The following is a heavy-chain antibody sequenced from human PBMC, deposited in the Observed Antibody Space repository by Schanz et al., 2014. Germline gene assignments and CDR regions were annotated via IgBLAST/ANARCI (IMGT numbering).Heavy chain of an antibody. J-gene: IGHJ5*02. CDR1: GGTFSSYS. V-gene: IGHV1-3*01. D-gene: IGHD6-25*01. CDR3: ARGQRRTIGRPFGP. Sequence: QVQLVQSGAEVKKPGSSVKVSCKASGGTFSSYSISWVRQAPGQRLEWMGWINAGTGNTEYSQKFQGRVTITRDTLASTAYMEVSSLASEDTAVYYCARGQRRTIGRPFGPWGQGTLVTVSS. CDR2: INAGTGNT.